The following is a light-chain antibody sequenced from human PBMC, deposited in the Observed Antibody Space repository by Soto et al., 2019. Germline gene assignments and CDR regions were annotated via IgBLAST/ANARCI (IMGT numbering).Light chain of an antibody. V-gene: IGLV2-11*01. CDR2: DVS. CDR1: SSDVGGYNY. J-gene: IGLJ1*01. CDR3: CSYAGSYTLYV. Sequence: QSALTQPPSASGSPGQSVTIPCTGTSSDVGGYNYVSWYQQHPGKAPKLMIYDVSKRPSGVPDRFSGSKSGNTASLTISGLQAEDEADYYCCSYAGSYTLYVFGTGTKVTV.